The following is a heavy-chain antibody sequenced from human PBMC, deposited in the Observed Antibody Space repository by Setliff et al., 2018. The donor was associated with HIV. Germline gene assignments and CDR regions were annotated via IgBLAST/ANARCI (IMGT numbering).Heavy chain of an antibody. CDR1: GCTLSDFR. J-gene: IGHJ6*03. CDR3: ARYRDSSDPGFYYMDV. Sequence: ASVKVSCKASGCTLSDFRITWVRQAPGQGLEWMGWIDSFKGNTKYAQKFQGRVTMITDTSTNTAYMELKSLRSDDTAVYYCARYRDSSDPGFYYMDVWGKGTTVTVSS. CDR2: IDSFKGNT. V-gene: IGHV1-18*01. D-gene: IGHD3-22*01.